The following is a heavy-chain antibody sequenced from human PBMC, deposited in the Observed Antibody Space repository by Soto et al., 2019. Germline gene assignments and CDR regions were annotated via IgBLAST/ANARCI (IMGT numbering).Heavy chain of an antibody. CDR3: AGRSGWFAFDM. V-gene: IGHV3-23*01. J-gene: IGHJ3*02. D-gene: IGHD2-15*01. CDR2: VSGTGGST. CDR1: GFTFSSYA. Sequence: EVQLLESGGGLVQPGGSLRLSCAASGFTFSSYAMSWVRQAPGKGLDFVSSVSGTGGSTYYADSVKGRFTISRDNSKYTLFLQMNSLRAEDTAVYYCAGRSGWFAFDMWGQGTTVTVSS.